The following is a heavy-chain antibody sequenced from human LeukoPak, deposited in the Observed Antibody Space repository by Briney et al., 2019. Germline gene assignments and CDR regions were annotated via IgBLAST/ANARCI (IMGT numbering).Heavy chain of an antibody. D-gene: IGHD6-19*01. V-gene: IGHV4-59*10. J-gene: IGHJ3*02. CDR1: GFSFSDAW. CDR3: ARGAGAYGRAFDI. Sequence: LSCAASGFSFSDAWMSWVRQIPGKGLEWIGRIYISGSTNYNPSLNSRVTMSVDTSRNQLSLKLSTVTAADAAVYYCARGAGAYGRAFDIWGQGTMVTVSS. CDR2: IYISGST.